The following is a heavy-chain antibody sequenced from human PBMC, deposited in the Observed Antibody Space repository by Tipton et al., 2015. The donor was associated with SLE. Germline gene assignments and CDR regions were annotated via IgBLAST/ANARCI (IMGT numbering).Heavy chain of an antibody. V-gene: IGHV1-69*09. J-gene: IGHJ3*02. CDR3: ARHEGFATITAFDI. D-gene: IGHD5-12*01. CDR2: IIPILGIA. Sequence: QLVQSGAEVKKPGSSAKVSCKASGGTFSSYTISWVRQAPGQGLEWMGRIIPILGIANYAQKFQGRVTITADKSTSTAYMELSSLRSEDTAVYYCARHEGFATITAFDIWGQGTMVTVSS. CDR1: GGTFSSYT.